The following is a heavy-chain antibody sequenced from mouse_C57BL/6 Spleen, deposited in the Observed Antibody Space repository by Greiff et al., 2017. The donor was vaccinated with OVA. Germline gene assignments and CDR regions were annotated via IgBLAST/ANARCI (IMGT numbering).Heavy chain of an antibody. J-gene: IGHJ3*01. CDR3: ARDYDYGAWFAY. CDR2: INPNNGGT. CDR1: GYTFTDYN. D-gene: IGHD2-4*01. Sequence: EVQLQQSGPELMKPGASVKIPCKASGYTFTDYNMDWVKQSHGKSLEWIGDINPNNGGTIYNQKFKGKATLTVDKSSSTAYMELRSLTSEDTAVYYCARDYDYGAWFAYWGQGTLVTVSA. V-gene: IGHV1-18*01.